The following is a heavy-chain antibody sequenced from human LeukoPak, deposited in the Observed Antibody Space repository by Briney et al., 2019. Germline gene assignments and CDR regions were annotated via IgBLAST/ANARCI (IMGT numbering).Heavy chain of an antibody. J-gene: IGHJ3*02. CDR2: ISSGSSYI. D-gene: IGHD4-11*01. CDR1: GSTFSRHS. Sequence: GGSLRLSCAASGSTFSRHSMNWVRQAPGKGLEWVSYISSGSSYIYYAGSVKGRFTISRDNAENSLYLQMNSLRGEDTAVYYCARGGLNYADASDIWGQGTMVTVSS. CDR3: ARGGLNYADASDI. V-gene: IGHV3-21*01.